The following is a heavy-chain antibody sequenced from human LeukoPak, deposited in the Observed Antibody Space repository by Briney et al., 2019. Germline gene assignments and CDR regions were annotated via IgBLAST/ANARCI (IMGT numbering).Heavy chain of an antibody. CDR1: GFTFSSYW. D-gene: IGHD6-19*01. CDR2: IKQDGSEK. V-gene: IGHV3-7*01. J-gene: IGHJ4*02. CDR3: ARGRGRIAVAGTALGY. Sequence: GGSLRLSCAASGFTFSSYWMSWVRQAPGKGLEWVANIKQDGSEKYYVDSVKGRFTISRDNAKNSLYLQMNSLRAEDTAVYYCARGRGRIAVAGTALGYWGQGTLVTVSS.